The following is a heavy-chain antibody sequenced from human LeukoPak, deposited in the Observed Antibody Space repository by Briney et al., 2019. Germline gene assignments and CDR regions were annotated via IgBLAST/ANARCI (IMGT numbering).Heavy chain of an antibody. J-gene: IGHJ6*03. D-gene: IGHD4-17*01. CDR1: GFTFSSYW. CDR3: ARVNGDYSGKYYYYYMDV. V-gene: IGHV3-7*01. CDR2: IKQDGSEK. Sequence: GGSLRLSCADSGFTFSSYWMSWVRQAPGKGLEWVANIKQDGSEKYYVDSVKGRFTISRDNAKNSLYLQMNSLRAEDTAVYYCARVNGDYSGKYYYYYMDVWGKGTTVTISS.